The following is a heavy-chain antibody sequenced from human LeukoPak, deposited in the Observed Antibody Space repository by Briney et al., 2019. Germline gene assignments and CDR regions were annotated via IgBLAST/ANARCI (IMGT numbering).Heavy chain of an antibody. D-gene: IGHD5/OR15-5a*01. J-gene: IGHJ6*03. CDR3: ASTTTDKNYYYYMDV. CDR1: GGTFSSYA. Sequence: ASVTVSCKASGGTFSSYAISWVRQAPGQGLEWMGGIIPIFGTANYAQKFQGRVTITADKSTSTAYMELSSLRSEDTAVYYCASTTTDKNYYYYMDVWGKGTTVTVSS. CDR2: IIPIFGTA. V-gene: IGHV1-69*06.